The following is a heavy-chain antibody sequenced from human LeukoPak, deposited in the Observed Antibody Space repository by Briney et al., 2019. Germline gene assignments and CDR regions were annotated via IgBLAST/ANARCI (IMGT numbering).Heavy chain of an antibody. CDR1: GGTFSSYA. D-gene: IGHD3-10*01. Sequence: SCKASGGTFSSYAMSWVRQAPGKGLEWVSAISGSGGSTYYADSVKGRFTISRDNSKNTLYLQMNSLRAEDTAVYYCAKGPAMVRGVITPFDYWGQGTLVTVSS. CDR2: ISGSGGST. J-gene: IGHJ4*02. V-gene: IGHV3-23*01. CDR3: AKGPAMVRGVITPFDY.